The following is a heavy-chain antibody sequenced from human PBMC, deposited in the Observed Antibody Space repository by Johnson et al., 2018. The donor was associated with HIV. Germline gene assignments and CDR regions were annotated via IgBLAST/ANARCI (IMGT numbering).Heavy chain of an antibody. CDR2: IGSGGTTK. CDR1: GFTFSDYY. D-gene: IGHD3-10*01. CDR3: ARDSMVQGVMWAFDI. V-gene: IGHV3-11*01. J-gene: IGHJ3*02. Sequence: QVQLVESGGGLVKPGGSLRLSCVASGFTFSDYYMSWIRQAPGKGLEWLSYIGSGGTTKYYADSVKGRFTISRDNAKNSLYLQMNSLRAEDTALYYCARDSMVQGVMWAFDIWGQGTMVTVSS.